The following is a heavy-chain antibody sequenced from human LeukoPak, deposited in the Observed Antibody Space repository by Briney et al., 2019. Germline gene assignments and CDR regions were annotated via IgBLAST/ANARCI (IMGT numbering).Heavy chain of an antibody. J-gene: IGHJ5*02. D-gene: IGHD1-26*01. CDR1: GGSVSSHS. Sequence: ASVKVSCKASGGSVSSHSITWVRRAPGQGLEWMGKIIVNFAATTYAQKFQGRLTLTADKFTSTVYMELSSLRSDDTAVYYCARDASGNYEGWFDPWGQGTLVTVSS. CDR2: IIVNFAAT. V-gene: IGHV1-69*06. CDR3: ARDASGNYEGWFDP.